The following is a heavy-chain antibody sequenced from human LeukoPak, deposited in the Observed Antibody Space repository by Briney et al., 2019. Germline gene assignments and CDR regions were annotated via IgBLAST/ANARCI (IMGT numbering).Heavy chain of an antibody. J-gene: IGHJ4*02. CDR1: GGSFSGYY. V-gene: IGHV4-34*01. Sequence: SETLSLTCAVYGGSFSGYYWSWIRQPPGKGLEWIGEINHSGSTNYNPSLKSRVTISVDTSKNQFSLKLSSVTAADTAVYYCASSENYDFWSGYYIDTYFDYWGQGTLVTVSS. D-gene: IGHD3-3*01. CDR2: INHSGST. CDR3: ASSENYDFWSGYYIDTYFDY.